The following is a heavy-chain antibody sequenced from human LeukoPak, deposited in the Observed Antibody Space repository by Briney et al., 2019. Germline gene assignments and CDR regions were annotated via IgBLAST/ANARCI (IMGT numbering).Heavy chain of an antibody. V-gene: IGHV1-8*03. CDR3: ARDTARITIFGVAKYMDV. J-gene: IGHJ6*03. D-gene: IGHD3-3*01. CDR2: MNPNSGNT. Sequence: ASVKVSCKASGYTFTSYDINWVRQATGQGLEWMGWMNPNSGNTGYAQKFQGRVTITRNTSISTAYMELSSLRSEDTAVYYCARDTARITIFGVAKYMDVWGKGTTVTVSS. CDR1: GYTFTSYD.